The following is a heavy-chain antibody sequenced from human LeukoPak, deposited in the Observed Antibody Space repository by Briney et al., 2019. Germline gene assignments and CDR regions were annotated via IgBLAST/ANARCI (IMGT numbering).Heavy chain of an antibody. D-gene: IGHD2-2*01. V-gene: IGHV5-51*01. CDR2: IYPDDSDT. Sequence: GESLKISCQGSGYIFGSYWSGGVRQMPGKGLEWMGIIYPDDSDTRYRPSFQGEVTISADKSISTVYLQWSSLKASDTAMYYCARIGCSATSCHLDPWGQGTLVTVSS. CDR3: ARIGCSATSCHLDP. CDR1: GYIFGSYW. J-gene: IGHJ5*02.